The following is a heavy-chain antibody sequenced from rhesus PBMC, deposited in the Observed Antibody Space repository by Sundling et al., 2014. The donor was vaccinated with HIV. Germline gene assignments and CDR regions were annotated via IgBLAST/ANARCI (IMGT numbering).Heavy chain of an antibody. J-gene: IGHJ3*01. CDR1: GGSISIGYYY. Sequence: QVQLQESGPGLVKPSETLSLTCAVSGGSISIGYYYWSWIRQTPGKGLEWIGYMTYTGSSSYNPSLKSRVTISRDTSKNQFSLKVSSATAADTAVYYCGRGNQNDAFDFWAKGSGSSSLQ. CDR3: GRGNQNDAFDF. D-gene: IGHD1-44*01. V-gene: IGHV4-122*02. CDR2: MTYTGSS.